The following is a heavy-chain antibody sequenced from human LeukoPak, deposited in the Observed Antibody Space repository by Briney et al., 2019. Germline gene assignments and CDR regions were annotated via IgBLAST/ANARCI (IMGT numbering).Heavy chain of an antibody. V-gene: IGHV3-48*03. CDR2: ISSSGVTN. J-gene: IGHJ5*02. CDR1: GFTFSSYE. CDR3: ARLPNRWFDP. Sequence: GGSLRLSCAGSGFTFSSYEMSWVRQAPGKGLEWVSYISSSGVTNYYADSVKGRFTISRDNAKNSLYLQMNSLRAEDTALYYCARLPNRWFDPWGQGTLVTVSS. D-gene: IGHD1-14*01.